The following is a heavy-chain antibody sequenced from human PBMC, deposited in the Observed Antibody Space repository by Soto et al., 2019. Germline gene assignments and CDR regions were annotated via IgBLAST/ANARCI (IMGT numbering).Heavy chain of an antibody. CDR3: ARVRDSFGLDV. CDR2: IHYRGST. J-gene: IGHJ6*02. V-gene: IGHV4-31*03. CDR1: GGSITGAHY. D-gene: IGHD2-15*01. Sequence: SETLSLTFTVAGGSITGAHYWNWIRQHPGKGLEWIGSIHYRGSTYYNPSLQSRITISLDRSNNQFSLNLSSVTAADTAVYYCARVRDSFGLDVWGQGTTVTVSS.